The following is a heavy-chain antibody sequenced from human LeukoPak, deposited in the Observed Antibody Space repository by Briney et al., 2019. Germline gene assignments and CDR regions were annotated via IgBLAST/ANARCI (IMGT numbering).Heavy chain of an antibody. D-gene: IGHD3-10*01. Sequence: GGSLRLSCAASGFTFHDNAMHWVRQAPGKGLEWVSLISWDGGSTYYADSVKGRFTISRDNCRNSLYLQMNSLRAEDTALYHCAKDNMVRGITYYFDNWGQGTLVTVSS. CDR2: ISWDGGST. CDR3: AKDNMVRGITYYFDN. CDR1: GFTFHDNA. J-gene: IGHJ4*02. V-gene: IGHV3-43D*03.